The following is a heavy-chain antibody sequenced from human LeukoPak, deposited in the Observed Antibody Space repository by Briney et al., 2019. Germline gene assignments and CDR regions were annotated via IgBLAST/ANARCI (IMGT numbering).Heavy chain of an antibody. CDR2: INPSGGST. J-gene: IGHJ4*02. D-gene: IGHD3-3*01. V-gene: IGHV1-46*01. CDR1: GYTFTSYY. Sequence: GASVKVSCKASGYTFTSYYMHRVRQAPGQGLEWMGIINPSGGSTSYAQKFQGRVTMTRDTSTSTVYMELSSLRSEDTAVYYCARDLGDDSWSGYYWGFDYWGQGTLVTVSS. CDR3: ARDLGDDSWSGYYWGFDY.